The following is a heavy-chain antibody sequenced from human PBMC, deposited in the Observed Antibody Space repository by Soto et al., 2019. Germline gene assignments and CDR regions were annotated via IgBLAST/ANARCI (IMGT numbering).Heavy chain of an antibody. J-gene: IGHJ4*02. CDR2: IYYSGTT. Sequence: QVQLQESAPGLVKPSDTLSLTCAVSGYSISSSNWWGWIRQPPGKGLEWIGYIYYSGTTYYNPSLRLRVTMSVGTAKNQFALKLTSVTVVDTAVYYCASTVSQAPSFYLGQGAMVTVPS. CDR3: ASTVSQAPSFY. V-gene: IGHV4-28*01. CDR1: GYSISSSNW. D-gene: IGHD4-17*01.